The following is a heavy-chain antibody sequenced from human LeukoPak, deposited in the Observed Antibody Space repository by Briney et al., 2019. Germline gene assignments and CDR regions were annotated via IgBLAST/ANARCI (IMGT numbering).Heavy chain of an antibody. V-gene: IGHV4-39*07. Sequence: SETLSLTCTVSGGSISSTNFYWGWIRQPPGKGLEWIGRIYSSGSTNYNPSLKSRVTMSVDTSKNQFSLKLSSVTAADTAVYYCARESGSYLYYYYYYYYMDVWGKGTTVTVSS. CDR3: ARESGSYLYYYYYYYYMDV. D-gene: IGHD1-26*01. J-gene: IGHJ6*03. CDR2: IYSSGST. CDR1: GGSISSTNFY.